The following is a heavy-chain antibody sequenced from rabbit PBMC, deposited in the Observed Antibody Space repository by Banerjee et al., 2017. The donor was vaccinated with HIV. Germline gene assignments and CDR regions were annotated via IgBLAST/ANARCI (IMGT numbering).Heavy chain of an antibody. J-gene: IGHJ4*01. CDR1: GFSFSNKYV. CDR2: INTGSGST. V-gene: IGHV1S45*01. D-gene: IGHD7-1*01. Sequence: QEQLEESGGDLVKPEGSLTLTCTASGFSFSNKYVMCWVRQAPGKGLEWIGYINTGSGSTDYANWVNGRFTISLDNAQNTVFLQMTSLTAADTATYFCARRYPGYGYTACYFNLWGPGTLVTVS. CDR3: ARRYPGYGYTACYFNL.